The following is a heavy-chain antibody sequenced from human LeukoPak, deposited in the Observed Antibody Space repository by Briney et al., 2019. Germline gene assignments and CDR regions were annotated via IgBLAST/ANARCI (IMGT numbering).Heavy chain of an antibody. CDR2: ISHDGSYE. D-gene: IGHD3-10*01. Sequence: GGSLRLSCAGSGFTFSSFGMHWVRQAPGKGLEWVAVISHDGSYEYYADSMKGRFTISRDTSKNTLYLQMTSLRAEDTAVYYCAKDGLWFGDLTYFDYWGQGVLVTVSS. CDR1: GFTFSSFG. V-gene: IGHV3-30*18. CDR3: AKDGLWFGDLTYFDY. J-gene: IGHJ4*02.